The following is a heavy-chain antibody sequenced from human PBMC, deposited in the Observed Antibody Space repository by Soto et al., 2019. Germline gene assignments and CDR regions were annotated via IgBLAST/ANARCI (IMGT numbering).Heavy chain of an antibody. CDR3: AIYSGLGFEASAFDI. D-gene: IGHD2-15*01. CDR2: ISSSSSYI. Sequence: EVQLVESGGGLVKPGGSLRLSCAASGFTFSSYSMNWVRQAPGKGLEWVSSISSSSSYIYYADSVKGRFTISRDNAKNSLYLQMNSLRAEDTAVYYCAIYSGLGFEASAFDIWGQGTMVTVSS. CDR1: GFTFSSYS. V-gene: IGHV3-21*01. J-gene: IGHJ3*02.